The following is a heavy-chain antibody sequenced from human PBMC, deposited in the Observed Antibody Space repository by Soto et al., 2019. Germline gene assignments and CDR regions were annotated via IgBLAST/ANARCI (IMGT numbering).Heavy chain of an antibody. CDR3: ALSIAARPGYYYGMDV. D-gene: IGHD6-6*01. J-gene: IGHJ6*02. CDR1: GYTFTSYY. CDR2: INPSGGST. V-gene: IGHV1-46*01. Sequence: QVQLVQSGAEVKKPGASVKVSCKASGYTFTSYYMHWVRQAPGQGLEWMGIINPSGGSTSYAQKSQGRVTMTRDTSTSTVYMELSSLRSEDTAVYYCALSIAARPGYYYGMDVWGQGTTVTVSS.